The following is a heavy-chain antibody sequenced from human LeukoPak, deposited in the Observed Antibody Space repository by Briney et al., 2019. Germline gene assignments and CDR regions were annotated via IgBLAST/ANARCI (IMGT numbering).Heavy chain of an antibody. D-gene: IGHD3-22*01. CDR1: GYTFTSYY. V-gene: IGHV1-46*01. J-gene: IGHJ4*02. CDR2: VNPSGGSA. CDR3: ARDSRPSYDSSGYYYPGDY. Sequence: ASVKVSCKASGYTFTSYYMHWVRQAPRQGLEWMAIVNPSGGSASYAQKVQGRVTMTRDTSTSSVYMELSSLRSEDTAVYYCARDSRPSYDSSGYYYPGDYWGQGTLVTVSS.